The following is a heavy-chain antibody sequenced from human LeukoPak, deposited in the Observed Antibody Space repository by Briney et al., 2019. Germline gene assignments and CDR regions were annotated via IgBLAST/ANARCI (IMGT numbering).Heavy chain of an antibody. CDR1: GYTFTSYD. CDR3: ARIDSSGYLGDY. Sequence: ASVKVSCKASGYTFTSYDINWVRQATGQGLEWMGWMNPNSGNTGYAQKFQGRVTMNRNTSISTAYMELSSLRSEDTAVYYCARIDSSGYLGDYWGQGTLVTVSS. V-gene: IGHV1-8*01. J-gene: IGHJ4*02. CDR2: MNPNSGNT. D-gene: IGHD3-22*01.